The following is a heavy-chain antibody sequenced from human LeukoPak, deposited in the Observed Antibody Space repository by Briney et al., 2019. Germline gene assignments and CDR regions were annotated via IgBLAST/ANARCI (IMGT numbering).Heavy chain of an antibody. CDR2: INSDGSST. V-gene: IGHV3-74*01. J-gene: IGHJ4*02. Sequence: GGSLRLSCAASGFTFSSYWMHWVRQAPGKGLVWVSRINSDGSSTSYADPVKGRFTISRDNAKNTLYLQMNSLRAEDTAVYYCARSRDSSGYYFGRWGQGTLVTVSS. D-gene: IGHD3-22*01. CDR3: ARSRDSSGYYFGR. CDR1: GFTFSSYW.